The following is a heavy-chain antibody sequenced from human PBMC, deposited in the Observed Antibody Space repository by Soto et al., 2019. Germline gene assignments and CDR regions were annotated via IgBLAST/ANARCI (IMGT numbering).Heavy chain of an antibody. CDR1: GYTFTSYD. J-gene: IGHJ4*02. CDR3: ARGGYYYDSSAYYRPFDY. D-gene: IGHD3-22*01. CDR2: MNPNSGNT. V-gene: IGHV1-8*01. Sequence: ASVKVSCKASGYTFTSYDINWVRQATGQGLEWMGWMNPNSGNTGYAQKFQGRVTMTRSTSISTAYMELSSLRSEDTAVYYCARGGYYYDSSAYYRPFDYWGKGPLVTVSS.